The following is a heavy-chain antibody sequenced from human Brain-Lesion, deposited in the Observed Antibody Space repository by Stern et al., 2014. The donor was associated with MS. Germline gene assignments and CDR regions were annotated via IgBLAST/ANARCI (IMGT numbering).Heavy chain of an antibody. V-gene: IGHV4-61*02. CDR1: GGSVGSGSYD. CDR2: IYTTGST. D-gene: IGHD5-18*01. CDR3: ARDKEDTNMAFRYFDN. J-gene: IGHJ4*02. Sequence: VQLEESGPGLVKPSQTLSLTCTVSGGSVGSGSYDWSWIRQPAGKGLEWIGRIYTTGSTYYNPSLKRRVSILIDTSKNQFSLKLPSVTAADTAVYYCARDKEDTNMAFRYFDNWGQGTLVTVSS.